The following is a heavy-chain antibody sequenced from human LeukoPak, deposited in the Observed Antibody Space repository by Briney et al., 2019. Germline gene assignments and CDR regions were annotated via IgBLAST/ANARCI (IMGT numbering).Heavy chain of an antibody. D-gene: IGHD4-23*01. V-gene: IGHV3-33*01. CDR1: GFTFSSYG. J-gene: IGHJ4*02. CDR3: ARDRSVVTPHLDY. CDR2: IWYDGSNK. Sequence: GGSLRLSCAASGFTFSSYGMHWVRQAPGKGLEWVAVIWYDGSNKYYADSVKGRLTISRDNSKNTLYLQMNSLRAEDTAVYYCARDRSVVTPHLDYWGQGTLVTVSS.